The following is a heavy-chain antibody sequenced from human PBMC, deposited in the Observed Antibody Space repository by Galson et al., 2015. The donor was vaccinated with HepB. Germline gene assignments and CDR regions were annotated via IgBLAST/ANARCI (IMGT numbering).Heavy chain of an antibody. CDR3: AKHSIAGPFDY. J-gene: IGHJ4*02. Sequence: SLRLSCATSGFTFSSFAMNWVRQAPGKGLEWVSTMSGSGDDTFYADSMKGRFTISRDNPKSTLYLQMNSLRAEDTAIYYCAKHSIAGPFDYWGQGTLVTVSS. CDR2: MSGSGDDT. D-gene: IGHD2/OR15-2a*01. CDR1: GFTFSSFA. V-gene: IGHV3-23*01.